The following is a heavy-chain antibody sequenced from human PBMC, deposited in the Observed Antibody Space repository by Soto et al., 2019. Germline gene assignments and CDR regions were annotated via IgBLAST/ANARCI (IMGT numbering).Heavy chain of an antibody. J-gene: IGHJ3*01. Sequence: DVQVEESGGGLIQPGGTLRLSCAASVFIVNGKKYLTWVRQAPGKGLEWLSAVYSADGTFYADSVKGRFTVSLDNVKNTVYLQMNSLRSEDTVVYYCATWCLREHAVDVCGPGTSVTVSA. V-gene: IGHV3-53*01. D-gene: IGHD5-12*01. CDR1: VFIVNGKKY. CDR3: ATWCLREHAVDV. CDR2: VYSADGT.